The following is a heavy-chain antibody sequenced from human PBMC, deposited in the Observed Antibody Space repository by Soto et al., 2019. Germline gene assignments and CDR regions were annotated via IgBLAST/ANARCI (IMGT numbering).Heavy chain of an antibody. CDR1: GGSISSSSYY. CDR2: IYYSGST. D-gene: IGHD6-13*01. Sequence: QLQLQESGPGLVKPSETLSLTCTVSGGSISSSSYYWGWIRQPPGKGLEWIGSIYYSGSTYYNPSLKSRVTISVYTSKNQFSLKLSSVTAADTAVYYCARYSSSWNPPFDYWGQGTLVTVSS. CDR3: ARYSSSWNPPFDY. J-gene: IGHJ4*02. V-gene: IGHV4-39*01.